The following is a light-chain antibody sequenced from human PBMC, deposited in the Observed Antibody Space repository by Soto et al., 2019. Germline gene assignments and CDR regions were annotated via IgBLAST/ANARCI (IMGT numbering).Light chain of an antibody. CDR3: SSYAGSNNFV. CDR1: SGFVGTYKY. Sequence: QSVLAQPASVSGSPGQSITISCTGTSGFVGTYKYVSWYQQHPGKAPKLMIYEVTKRPSGVPDRFSGSKSGNTASLTVSGLQAEDEADYYCSSYAGSNNFVFGTGTKVTVL. J-gene: IGLJ1*01. V-gene: IGLV2-8*01. CDR2: EVT.